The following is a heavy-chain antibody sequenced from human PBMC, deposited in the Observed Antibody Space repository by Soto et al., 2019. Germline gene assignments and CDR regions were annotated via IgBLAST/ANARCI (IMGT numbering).Heavy chain of an antibody. D-gene: IGHD3-3*01. CDR1: GGSITGYY. CDR2: IYYSGST. V-gene: IGHV4-59*01. Sequence: PSETLSLTCSVSGGSITGYYWRWIRQPPGKGLEWIGYIYYSGSTNYNPSLKSRVTISVDTSKNQFSLKLTSVTAADTAVYYCARSFWSGYFDYYCYYMDVWGKGTTVS. CDR3: ARSFWSGYFDYYCYYMDV. J-gene: IGHJ6*03.